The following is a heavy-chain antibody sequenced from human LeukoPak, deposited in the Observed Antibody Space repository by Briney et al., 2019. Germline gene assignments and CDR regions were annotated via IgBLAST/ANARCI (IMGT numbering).Heavy chain of an antibody. CDR3: ARDPRRYCSSTGCYGYFDY. CDR2: ISAYNGNT. V-gene: IGHV1-18*01. D-gene: IGHD2-2*01. Sequence: ASVKVSCKASGYTFTSYGISWVRQAPGQGLEWMGWISAYNGNTNYAQKLQGRVTMTTDTSTSTAYMELRSLRSDDTAVYYCARDPRRYCSSTGCYGYFDYWGQGTLVTVSS. J-gene: IGHJ4*02. CDR1: GYTFTSYG.